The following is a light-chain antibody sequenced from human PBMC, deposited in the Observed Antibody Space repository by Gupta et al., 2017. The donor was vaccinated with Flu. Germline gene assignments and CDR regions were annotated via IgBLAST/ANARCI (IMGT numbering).Light chain of an antibody. CDR2: LSF. CDR3: MQALQTPYT. V-gene: IGKV2-28*01. Sequence: EIVMTQSPLSLPVTPGEPPSISCRSTQSLLHSNGYTYLDWYLQRPGQSPKLLISLSFSRASGVPARFSGSGSGTDFALTINRVEAEDVGVYYCMQALQTPYTFGQGTKLDIK. J-gene: IGKJ2*01. CDR1: QSLLHSNGYTY.